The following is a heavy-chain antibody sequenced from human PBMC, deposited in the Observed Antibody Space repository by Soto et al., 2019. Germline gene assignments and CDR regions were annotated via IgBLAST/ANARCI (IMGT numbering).Heavy chain of an antibody. Sequence: KPSETLSLTCTVSGGSVSSGSYYWSWIRQPPGKGLEWIGYIYYSGSTNYNPSLKSRVTISVDTSKNQFSLKLSSVTAADTAVYYCARDPLYCSGGSCYKSGMDVWGQGTTVTVS. CDR1: GGSVSSGSYY. J-gene: IGHJ6*02. CDR2: IYYSGST. D-gene: IGHD2-15*01. CDR3: ARDPLYCSGGSCYKSGMDV. V-gene: IGHV4-61*01.